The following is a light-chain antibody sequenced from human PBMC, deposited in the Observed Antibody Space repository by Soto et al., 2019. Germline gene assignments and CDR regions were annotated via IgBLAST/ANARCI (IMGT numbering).Light chain of an antibody. Sequence: EIVLTQSPGTLSLSPGERATLSCRASQSVSNSYLAWYQQKPGQAPRLLIYGASSRATGIPDRFSGSGSGTDFTLTISRLEPEDFATYYCQQFNTSPWTFGQGTKVDIK. J-gene: IGKJ1*01. V-gene: IGKV3-20*01. CDR3: QQFNTSPWT. CDR2: GAS. CDR1: QSVSNSY.